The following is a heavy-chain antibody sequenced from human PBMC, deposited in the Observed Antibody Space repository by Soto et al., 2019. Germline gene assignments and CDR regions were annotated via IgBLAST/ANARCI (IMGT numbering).Heavy chain of an antibody. CDR1: GYTFSNYY. V-gene: IGHV3-11*01. J-gene: IGHJ4*02. CDR2: ISSRGSTI. Sequence: PGGSLKISCAASGYTFSNYYMSWMRQAPGKGLEWVSYISSRGSTIYYADSVKGRFTISRDNAKNSLYLQMNSLRAEDTAVYYCARDLSTLDYWGQGTLVTVSS. CDR3: ARDLSTLDY.